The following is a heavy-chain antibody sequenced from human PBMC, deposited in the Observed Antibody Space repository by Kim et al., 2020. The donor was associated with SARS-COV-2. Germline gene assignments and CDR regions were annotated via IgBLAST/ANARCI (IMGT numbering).Heavy chain of an antibody. V-gene: IGHV1-69*01. D-gene: IGHD6-19*01. CDR3: ASDLAVAGRFDY. J-gene: IGHJ4*02. Sequence: NYAQKFQGRVTITADESTSTAYMELSSLRSEDTAVYYCASDLAVAGRFDYWGQGTLVTVSS.